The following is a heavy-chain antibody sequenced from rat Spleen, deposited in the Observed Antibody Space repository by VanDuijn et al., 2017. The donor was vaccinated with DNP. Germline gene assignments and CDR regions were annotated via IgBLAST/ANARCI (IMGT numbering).Heavy chain of an antibody. J-gene: IGHJ2*01. CDR2: ISNSGSET. Sequence: EVQLVESGGGLVQPGRSLKLSCAASGLTFSYYAMAWVRQAPTKGLEWVASISNSGSETKYRDSVQGRFTISRDNVKSTLYLQMDSLRSEDTATYYCARHTYRSFDYWGQGVMVTVSS. CDR1: GLTFSYYA. V-gene: IGHV5S23*01. D-gene: IGHD2-1*01. CDR3: ARHTYRSFDY.